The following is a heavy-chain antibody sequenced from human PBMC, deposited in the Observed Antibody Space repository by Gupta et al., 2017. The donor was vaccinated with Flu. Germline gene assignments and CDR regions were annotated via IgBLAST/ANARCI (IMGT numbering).Heavy chain of an antibody. D-gene: IGHD3-16*01. J-gene: IGHJ5*02. CDR1: YY. Sequence: YYWSWIRRPPGKGLEWIGNIYYRGSTNYNPSLKSRVSISIDTSKNQFSLKLSSVTAADTAVYYCARDPSAARWGPHKWFDPWGQGTLVTVSS. V-gene: IGHV4-59*01. CDR3: ARDPSAARWGPHKWFDP. CDR2: IYYRGST.